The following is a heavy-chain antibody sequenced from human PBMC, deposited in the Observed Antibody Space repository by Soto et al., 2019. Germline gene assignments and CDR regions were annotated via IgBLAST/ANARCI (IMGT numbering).Heavy chain of an antibody. CDR2: IYWDDDK. J-gene: IGHJ4*02. Sequence: QITLNESGPTVVKPTETLTLTCTFSGFSLTTSGVGVGWVRQSPGKAPEWLAFIYWDDDKRYSTSLKSRLTITKDTSKNQVVLTMANVDPADTATYYCAHRVLRAVFGLVTTTAIYFDFWGQGTPVVVPS. CDR1: GFSLTTSGVG. D-gene: IGHD3-3*01. CDR3: AHRVLRAVFGLVTTTAIYFDF. V-gene: IGHV2-5*02.